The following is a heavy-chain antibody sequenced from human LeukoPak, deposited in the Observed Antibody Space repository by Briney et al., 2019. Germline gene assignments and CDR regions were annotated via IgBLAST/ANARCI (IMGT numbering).Heavy chain of an antibody. Sequence: GGSLRLSCAASGFTFSSYAMSWVRQTPGKGLEWVSVIIGSVASTYYADSVKGRFTISRDNSKNTLYLPMNSLRADNTAVYCCAKGGYDYVEVGYFDYWGQGTLVTVSS. CDR2: IIGSVAST. J-gene: IGHJ4*02. V-gene: IGHV3-23*01. D-gene: IGHD3-16*01. CDR3: AKGGYDYVEVGYFDY. CDR1: GFTFSSYA.